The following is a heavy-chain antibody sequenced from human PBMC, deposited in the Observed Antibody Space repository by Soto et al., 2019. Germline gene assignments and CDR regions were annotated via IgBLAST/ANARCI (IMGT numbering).Heavy chain of an antibody. CDR2: VGAYNGNT. J-gene: IGHJ6*02. CDR3: ARVDWGVRGRSGRYYNLYYHYGTDV. V-gene: IGHV1-18*01. CDR1: GYTVSGYG. Sequence: SSVKVSCYASGYTVSGYGCSRVRRAPGQGLEGKIWVGAYNGNTNYAQKLQGRVTMTTDTSTSTAYMELRSLRSDDTAVYYCARVDWGVRGRSGRYYNLYYHYGTDVWGPGTTVTVS. D-gene: IGHD3-10*01.